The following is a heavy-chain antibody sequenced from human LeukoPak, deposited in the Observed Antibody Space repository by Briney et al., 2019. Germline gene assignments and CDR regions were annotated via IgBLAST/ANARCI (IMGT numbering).Heavy chain of an antibody. CDR1: GYTFTNYG. CDR3: ARAQGQSRYGYGAAYYYYMDV. Sequence: ASVKVSCKASGYTFTNYGISWVRQAPGQGLEWMGWINPNSGGTNYAQKFQGRVTMTRDTSISTAYMELSRLRSDDTAVYYCARAQGQSRYGYGAAYYYYMDVWGKGTTVTVSS. D-gene: IGHD5-18*01. V-gene: IGHV1-2*02. CDR2: INPNSGGT. J-gene: IGHJ6*03.